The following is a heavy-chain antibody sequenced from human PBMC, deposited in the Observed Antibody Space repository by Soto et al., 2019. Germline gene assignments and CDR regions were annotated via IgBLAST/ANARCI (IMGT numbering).Heavy chain of an antibody. CDR3: ARDMGYSSGYGFDY. J-gene: IGHJ4*02. CDR1: GFTFSSYG. CDR2: IWYDGSNK. Sequence: QVQLVESGGGVVQPGRSLRLSCAASGFTFSSYGMQWVRQAPGKGLEWVALIWYDGSNKYYSDSAKGRFTISRDNSKNTLDLHMNSLRAEDTAVYYCARDMGYSSGYGFDYWGQGTLVTVSS. V-gene: IGHV3-33*01. D-gene: IGHD6-19*01.